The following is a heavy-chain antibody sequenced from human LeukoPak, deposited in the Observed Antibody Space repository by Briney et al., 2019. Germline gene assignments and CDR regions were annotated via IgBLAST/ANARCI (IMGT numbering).Heavy chain of an antibody. Sequence: PGGSLRLSCAASGFTFSDYYMSWIRQAPGKGLEWVSYISSSDSTIYYADSVKGRFTISRDNAKNSLYLQMNSLRAEDTAVYYCVRASVVVPVSDYWGQGTLVTVAS. CDR1: GFTFSDYY. D-gene: IGHD2-2*01. CDR2: ISSSDSTI. CDR3: VRASVVVPVSDY. J-gene: IGHJ4*02. V-gene: IGHV3-11*04.